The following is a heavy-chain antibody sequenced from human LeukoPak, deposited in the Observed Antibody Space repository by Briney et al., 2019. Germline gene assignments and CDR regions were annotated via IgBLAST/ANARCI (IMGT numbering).Heavy chain of an antibody. J-gene: IGHJ3*02. CDR1: GYTFTSYY. D-gene: IGHD3-22*01. V-gene: IGHV1-46*01. Sequence: GASVKVSCKASGYTFTSYYMHWVRQAPGQGLEWMGIINPSGGSTSYAQKFQGRVSMTGDTSISTAYMELSRLRSDDTAVYYCARTLVVINDAFDIWGQGTMVTVSS. CDR2: INPSGGST. CDR3: ARTLVVINDAFDI.